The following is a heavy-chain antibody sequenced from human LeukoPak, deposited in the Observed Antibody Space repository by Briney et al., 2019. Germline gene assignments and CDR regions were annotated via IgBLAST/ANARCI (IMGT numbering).Heavy chain of an antibody. Sequence: QPGGSLRLSCAASGFIFSHYGMHWVRQAPGKGLEWVAVISFDGSNKYYADSVKGRFTISSDNSKNTLYLQMNSLRAEDTAVYYCAKVIFACSGASCSNYYYYGVDVWGQGTTVTVSS. CDR3: AKVIFACSGASCSNYYYYGVDV. CDR1: GFIFSHYG. J-gene: IGHJ6*02. V-gene: IGHV3-30*18. CDR2: ISFDGSNK. D-gene: IGHD2-15*01.